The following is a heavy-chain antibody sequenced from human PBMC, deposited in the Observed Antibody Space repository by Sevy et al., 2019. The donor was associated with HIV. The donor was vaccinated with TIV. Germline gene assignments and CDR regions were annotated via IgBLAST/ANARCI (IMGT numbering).Heavy chain of an antibody. Sequence: SDTLSLTCTVSGASISSYYWSWIRQPPGKGLEWLGYIYYSGSANYNPSLNGRVTISVDTSKNQFYLKMRSVTAADTAVYFCARSYYSFSPDSFGLWGQGTMVTVSS. CDR3: ARSYYSFSPDSFGL. V-gene: IGHV4-59*01. CDR2: IYYSGSA. D-gene: IGHD3-3*01. J-gene: IGHJ3*01. CDR1: GASISSYY.